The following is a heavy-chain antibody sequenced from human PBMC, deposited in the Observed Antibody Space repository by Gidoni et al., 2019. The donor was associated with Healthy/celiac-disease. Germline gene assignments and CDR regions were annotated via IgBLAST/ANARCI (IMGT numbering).Heavy chain of an antibody. D-gene: IGHD2-21*01. CDR2: MNPKSGNT. CDR1: GYTFTSYD. V-gene: IGHV1-8*01. J-gene: IGHJ4*02. CDR3: ARVRRIGVVSPFDY. Sequence: QVQLVQSGAEVKKPGASVKVSCKASGYTFTSYDINWVRQANGQGLEWMGWMNPKSGNTGYAQKFQGRVTMTRNTSISTAYMELSSLGSEDTAVYYCARVRRIGVVSPFDYWGQGTLVTVSS.